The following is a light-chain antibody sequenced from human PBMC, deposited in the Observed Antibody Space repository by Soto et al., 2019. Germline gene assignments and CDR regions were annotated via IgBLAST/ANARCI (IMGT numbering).Light chain of an antibody. CDR3: SSYTNKHTLL. V-gene: IGLV2-14*03. CDR1: SSDVGGYDH. CDR2: DVT. J-gene: IGLJ3*02. Sequence: SALTQPASVSGSPGQSITISCTGTSSDVGGYDHVSWYQQHPGKAPKLIIYDVTVRPSGISPRFSGSKSDNTASLAVSGLQPEDEADYYCSSYTNKHTLLFGGGTKLTVL.